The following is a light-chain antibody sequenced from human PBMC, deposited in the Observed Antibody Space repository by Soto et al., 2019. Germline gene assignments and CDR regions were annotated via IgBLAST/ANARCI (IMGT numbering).Light chain of an antibody. J-gene: IGLJ1*01. CDR2: DVS. Sequence: QSALTQPASVSGSPGQSITISCTGTSSDVGAYNSVSWYQQHPGKAPKLIIYDVSTRPSGISDRFSGSKSDNTASLTISGLQAEDESDYYCSSYTTSVTYVFGTGTKVTVL. V-gene: IGLV2-14*01. CDR3: SSYTTSVTYV. CDR1: SSDVGAYNS.